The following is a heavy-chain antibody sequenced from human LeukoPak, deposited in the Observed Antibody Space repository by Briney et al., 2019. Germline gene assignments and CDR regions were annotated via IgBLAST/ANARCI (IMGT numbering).Heavy chain of an antibody. CDR2: IYHSGST. J-gene: IGHJ4*02. Sequence: SETLSLTCAVSDGSISSGGYSWSWIRQPPGKGLEWIGYIYHSGSTYYNPSLKSRVTISVDRSKNQFSLKLSSVTAADTAVYYCARAGYYDSSGYYPHWGQGTLVTVSS. CDR3: ARAGYYDSSGYYPH. D-gene: IGHD3-22*01. V-gene: IGHV4-30-2*01. CDR1: DGSISSGGYS.